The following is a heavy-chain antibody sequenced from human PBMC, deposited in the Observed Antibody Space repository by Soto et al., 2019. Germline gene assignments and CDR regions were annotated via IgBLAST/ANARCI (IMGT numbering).Heavy chain of an antibody. CDR3: ARVRRLEEVWXDS. D-gene: IGHD1-1*01. V-gene: IGHV3-48*02. CDR2: IIITSTTI. J-gene: IGHJ4*02. CDR1: GFTFNSYS. Sequence: PGGALRLSCAASGFTFNSYSMNWVRQAPGKGLELISYIIITSTTIYYSDSVQGRFTVYRGNARNSLFLQMNGLRDDDTAVYYCARVRRLEEVWXDSWGQGVLVTXSX.